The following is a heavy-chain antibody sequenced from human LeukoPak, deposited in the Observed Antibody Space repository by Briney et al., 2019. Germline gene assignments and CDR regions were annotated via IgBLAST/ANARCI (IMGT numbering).Heavy chain of an antibody. CDR3: ARGVTVRGDRTFDY. CDR1: GGSISGYY. D-gene: IGHD3-10*01. CDR2: IYSSGST. V-gene: IGHV4-4*07. J-gene: IGHJ4*02. Sequence: PSETLSLTCTVSGGSISGYYWSWIRQPAGKGLEWIGRIYSSGSTNYNPSLKSRVTMSVDTSKNQFSLKLSSVTAADTAVYYCARGVTVRGDRTFDYWGQGILVTVSS.